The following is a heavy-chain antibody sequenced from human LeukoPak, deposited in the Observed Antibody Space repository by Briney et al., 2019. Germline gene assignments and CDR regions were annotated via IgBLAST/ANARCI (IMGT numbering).Heavy chain of an antibody. Sequence: SETLSLTCFVSGGSISSSTDYWGWIRQPPGKGLEWIANIYYSGSTYYNPSLKSRVTISVDTSKNQFSLKLSSVTAADTAVYYCAGLIRPGWFDPWGQGTLVTVSS. CDR1: GGSISSSTDY. D-gene: IGHD1-14*01. V-gene: IGHV4-39*01. CDR3: AGLIRPGWFDP. CDR2: IYYSGST. J-gene: IGHJ5*02.